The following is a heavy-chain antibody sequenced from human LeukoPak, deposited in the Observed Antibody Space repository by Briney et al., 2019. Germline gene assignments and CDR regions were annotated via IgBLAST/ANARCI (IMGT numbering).Heavy chain of an antibody. CDR2: IRYDGSNK. J-gene: IGHJ6*03. CDR1: GFTFSSYG. Sequence: GGSRLSCAASGFTFSSYGMHWVRQAPGKGLEWVAFIRYDGSNKYYADSVKGRFTISRDNSKNTLYLQMNSLRAEDTAVYYCAKDLEPSDYYMDVWGKGTTVTVSS. D-gene: IGHD1-14*01. CDR3: AKDLEPSDYYMDV. V-gene: IGHV3-30*02.